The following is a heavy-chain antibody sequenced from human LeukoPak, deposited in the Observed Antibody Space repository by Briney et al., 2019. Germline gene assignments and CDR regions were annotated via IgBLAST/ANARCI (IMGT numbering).Heavy chain of an antibody. D-gene: IGHD3-22*01. CDR2: INPSGGST. V-gene: IGHV1-46*01. J-gene: IGHJ4*02. CDR3: AIGPDYYESSGYYYPLLKD. CDR1: GYTFTRFY. Sequence: ASVKVSCKASGYTFTRFYMHWVRQAPGQGLEWMGIINPSGGSTSYAQKFQGRVTMTRDTSTSTVYMELSSLRSEDTAAYYCAIGPDYYESSGYYYPLLKDWGQGTLVTVSS.